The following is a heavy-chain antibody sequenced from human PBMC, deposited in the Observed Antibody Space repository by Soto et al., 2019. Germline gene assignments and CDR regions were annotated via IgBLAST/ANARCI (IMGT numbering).Heavy chain of an antibody. V-gene: IGHV4-61*08. J-gene: IGHJ6*02. CDR3: TTQGFGGLHGLVDV. CDR2: ISNIGFT. CDR1: GGSISSGGYS. Sequence: SSETLSLTCGVSGGSISSGGYSWSWIRQPPGKGLEWIGYISNIGFTRYNPSLKSRVSTSVDTSKNQFSLKLTSVTAADTAVYYRTTQGFGGLHGLVDVWGQGTTVTVSS. D-gene: IGHD3-10*01.